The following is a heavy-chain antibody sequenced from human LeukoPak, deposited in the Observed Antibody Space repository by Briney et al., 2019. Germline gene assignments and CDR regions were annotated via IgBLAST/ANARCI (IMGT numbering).Heavy chain of an antibody. V-gene: IGHV3-21*01. CDR3: ASAGIAGGIDY. J-gene: IGHJ4*02. Sequence: KPGGSLRLSCAASGFTFSSYSMNWVRQAPGKGLEWVSSISSSSSYIYYADSVKGRFTISRDNAKNSLYLQMNSLRAEDTAVYYCASAGIAGGIDYWGQGTLVTVSS. D-gene: IGHD6-13*01. CDR2: ISSSSSYI. CDR1: GFTFSSYS.